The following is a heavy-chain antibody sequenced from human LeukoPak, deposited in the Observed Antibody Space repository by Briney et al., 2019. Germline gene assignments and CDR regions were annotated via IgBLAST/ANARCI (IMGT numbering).Heavy chain of an antibody. CDR3: ARPRGNVEMATIPFDY. D-gene: IGHD5-24*01. CDR2: ISSSSIYI. V-gene: IGHV3-21*01. Sequence: KPGGSLRLSCAASGFSFSSYSMNWVRQAPGKGLEWVSSISSSSIYIYYADSLKGRFTISRDNARNSLYLQMNSLRAEDTAVYYCARPRGNVEMATIPFDYWGQGTVVTVSS. J-gene: IGHJ4*02. CDR1: GFSFSSYS.